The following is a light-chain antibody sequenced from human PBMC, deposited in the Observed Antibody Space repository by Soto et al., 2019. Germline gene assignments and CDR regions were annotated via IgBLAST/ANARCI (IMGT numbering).Light chain of an antibody. CDR2: GAS. J-gene: IGKJ1*01. Sequence: EIVMTQSPATLSVSPGERATLSCRASQSVSSNLAWYQYTPGQAPRLLIYGASTRATGIPARFSGSGSGTEFTLTLSSLQSEDFAVYYCQQYNNWPPWTFGQGTKVDIK. V-gene: IGKV3-15*01. CDR1: QSVSSN. CDR3: QQYNNWPPWT.